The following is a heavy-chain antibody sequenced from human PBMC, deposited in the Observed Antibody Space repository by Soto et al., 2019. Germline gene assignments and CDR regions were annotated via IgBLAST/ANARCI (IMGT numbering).Heavy chain of an antibody. CDR2: INSDGSTT. CDR3: ACLPMPPGPCDF. D-gene: IGHD2-2*01. J-gene: IGHJ4*02. CDR1: GFTFSSSW. Sequence: EVQLVESRGGLVQPGGALRLSCAAAGFTFSSSWMHWVRQVPGKGLVWVSRINSDGSTTQYADSVRGRFTISRDNAKNTLFLEVNSLTIEETAVYFCACLPMPPGPCDFWGQGTLVTVSS. V-gene: IGHV3-74*03.